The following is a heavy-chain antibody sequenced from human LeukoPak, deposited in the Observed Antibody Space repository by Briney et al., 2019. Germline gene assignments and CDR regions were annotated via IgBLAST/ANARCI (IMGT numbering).Heavy chain of an antibody. V-gene: IGHV3-30*04. CDR2: ISHDGSNK. J-gene: IGHJ4*02. Sequence: GRSLRLSCAASGFTFSSYAMHWVRQAPGKGLEWVAVISHDGSNKYYADSVKGRFTISRDNSKNTLYLQMNSLRAEDTAVYYCASHSSGIDYWGQGTLVTVSS. CDR3: ASHSSGIDY. CDR1: GFTFSSYA. D-gene: IGHD6-19*01.